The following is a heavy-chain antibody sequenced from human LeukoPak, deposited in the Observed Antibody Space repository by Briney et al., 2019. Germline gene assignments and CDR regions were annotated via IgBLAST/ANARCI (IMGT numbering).Heavy chain of an antibody. J-gene: IGHJ4*02. V-gene: IGHV1-18*01. Sequence: GASVKVSCKASGYTFTNYGISWVRQAPGQGLEWMGWINPYNGNTNYAQKSQGRVTMTTDTSTTTAYMELRSLRSDDTAIYYCSREIFGRFDYWGQGTLVTASS. CDR3: SREIFGRFDY. CDR1: GYTFTNYG. D-gene: IGHD2-15*01. CDR2: INPYNGNT.